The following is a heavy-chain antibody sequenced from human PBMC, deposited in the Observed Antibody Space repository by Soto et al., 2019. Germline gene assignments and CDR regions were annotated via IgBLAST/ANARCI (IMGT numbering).Heavy chain of an antibody. CDR3: ARDLRSHLSEDIVVVPAAPMED. Sequence: QVQLVQSGAEVKKPGSSVKVSCKASGGTFSSYAISWVRQAPGQGLEWMGGIIPIFGTANYAQKFQGRVTITADESTSTAYMELSSLRSEDTAVYYCARDLRSHLSEDIVVVPAAPMEDWSQGTLVTVSS. CDR1: GGTFSSYA. CDR2: IIPIFGTA. D-gene: IGHD2-2*01. J-gene: IGHJ4*02. V-gene: IGHV1-69*01.